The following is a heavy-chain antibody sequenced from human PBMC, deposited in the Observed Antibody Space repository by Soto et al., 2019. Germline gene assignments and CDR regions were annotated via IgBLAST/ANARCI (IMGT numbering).Heavy chain of an antibody. CDR1: GGSISNYG. CDR2: IIPIFGTT. CDR3: PRDRSTGGFDS. J-gene: IGHJ4*02. D-gene: IGHD7-27*01. Sequence: QVQLVQSGAEMKKPESSVNVSCKASGGSISNYGVSWVRQAPGQGLEWMGLIIPIFGTTSYAQKSQSRVTITADKSTCTAYMELTSLRFEDTAVYYWPRDRSTGGFDSWGQGTLVIVSS. V-gene: IGHV1-69*06.